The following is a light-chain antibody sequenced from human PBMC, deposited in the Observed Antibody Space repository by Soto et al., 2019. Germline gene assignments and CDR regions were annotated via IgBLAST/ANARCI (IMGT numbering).Light chain of an antibody. Sequence: QSVLTQPASVSGSPGQSITISCTGSSSDVGSYNLVSWYQQHPGKAPKLMIYEGSKRPSGVSNRFSGSKSGNTASLTISGLQAEDEADYYCCSYAGGGSYVFGPGTTLTVL. V-gene: IGLV2-23*01. CDR1: SSDVGSYNL. CDR3: CSYAGGGSYV. J-gene: IGLJ1*01. CDR2: EGS.